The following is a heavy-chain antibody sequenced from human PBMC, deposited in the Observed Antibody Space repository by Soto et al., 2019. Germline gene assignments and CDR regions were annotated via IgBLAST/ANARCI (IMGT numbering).Heavy chain of an antibody. J-gene: IGHJ4*02. CDR3: ARDWGAGNWNYVPTFDY. CDR1: GFTFSSYG. Sequence: GGSLRLSCAASGFTFSSYGMHWVRQAPGKGLEWVAVIWYDGSNKYYADSVKGRFTISRDNSKNTLYLQMNSLRAEDTAVYYCARDWGAGNWNYVPTFDYWGQGTLVTVSS. V-gene: IGHV3-33*01. CDR2: IWYDGSNK. D-gene: IGHD1-7*01.